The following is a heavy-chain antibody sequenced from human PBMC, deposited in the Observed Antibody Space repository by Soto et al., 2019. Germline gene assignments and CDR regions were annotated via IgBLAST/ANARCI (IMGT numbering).Heavy chain of an antibody. D-gene: IGHD2-8*01. CDR3: AKYMVQSATRVFDY. CDR2: IGGRGDGI. V-gene: IGHV3-23*01. J-gene: IGHJ4*02. CDR1: GFTFSDYA. Sequence: EVHLLESGGHLVRPGDSLTLSCAASGFTFSDYAMTWVRQAPGKGLEWVSVIGGRGDGIQYADSVKGRFTVSRDNSRDTLFLRMKSLRAEDTATYFCAKYMVQSATRVFDYWGQGAFVSVSS.